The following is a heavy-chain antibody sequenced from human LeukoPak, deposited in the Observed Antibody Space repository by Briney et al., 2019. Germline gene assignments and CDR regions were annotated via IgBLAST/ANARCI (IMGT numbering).Heavy chain of an antibody. J-gene: IGHJ5*02. D-gene: IGHD3-16*02. Sequence: ASVKVSCKASGYTFISYGISWVRPAPGQGLEWMGWISAYNGNTNYAQKLQGRVTMTTDTSTSTAYMELRSLRSDDTAVYYCARGVSRLGELSLNWFDPWGQGTLVTVSS. CDR3: ARGVSRLGELSLNWFDP. CDR2: ISAYNGNT. CDR1: GYTFISYG. V-gene: IGHV1-18*01.